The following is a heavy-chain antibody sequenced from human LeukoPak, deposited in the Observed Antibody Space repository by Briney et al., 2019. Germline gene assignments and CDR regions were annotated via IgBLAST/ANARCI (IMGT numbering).Heavy chain of an antibody. Sequence: PGGSLRLSCAAYGFTFSSYGMHWVRQAPGKGLEWVAFIRYDGSNKNYADSVKGRFTISRDNSKNTLYLQMNSLRAEDTAVYYCAKDLRSNYVPMFDYWGQGTLVTVSS. CDR3: AKDLRSNYVPMFDY. J-gene: IGHJ4*02. CDR2: IRYDGSNK. D-gene: IGHD4-11*01. V-gene: IGHV3-30*02. CDR1: GFTFSSYG.